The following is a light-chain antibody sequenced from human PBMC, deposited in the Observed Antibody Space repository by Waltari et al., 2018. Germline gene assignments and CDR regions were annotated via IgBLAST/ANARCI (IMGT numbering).Light chain of an antibody. J-gene: IGLJ2*01. V-gene: IGLV2-8*01. Sequence: QSALTQSPSASGSPGQSVTISCTGISSDVGDYNYVSWYQQHPGKAPKVMIYAVSKRPSGVPDRFSGSKSGNTASLTVSGLQAEDEADYYCSSYAGSNNFVVFGGGTKLTVL. CDR2: AVS. CDR1: SSDVGDYNY. CDR3: SSYAGSNNFVV.